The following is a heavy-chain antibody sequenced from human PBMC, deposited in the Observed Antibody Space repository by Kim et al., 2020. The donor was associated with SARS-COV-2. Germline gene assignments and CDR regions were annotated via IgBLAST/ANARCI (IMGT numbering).Heavy chain of an antibody. D-gene: IGHD3-10*01. V-gene: IGHV3-9*01. Sequence: GGSLRLSCAASGFTFDDYAMHWVRQAPGKGLEWVSGISWNSGSIGYADSVKGRFTISRDNAKNSLYLQMNSLRAEDTDLYYCAKHITPGATQFFHYGMDVWGQGTTVTVSS. CDR1: GFTFDDYA. CDR3: AKHITPGATQFFHYGMDV. CDR2: ISWNSGSI. J-gene: IGHJ6*02.